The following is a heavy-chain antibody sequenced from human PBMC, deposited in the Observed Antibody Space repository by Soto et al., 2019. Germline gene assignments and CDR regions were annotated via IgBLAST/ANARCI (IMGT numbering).Heavy chain of an antibody. J-gene: IGHJ4*02. CDR2: FRGSGSNT. CDR1: GFTFSSYA. CDR3: ARSMMVRGVLFDL. V-gene: IGHV3-23*01. D-gene: IGHD3-10*01. Sequence: EMQLLESGGGLIQPGGSLRLSCAASGFTFSSYAMSWVRQAPGKGLEWISGFRGSGSNTYYADSVEGRFTISRDISKNTLYLQMNSLRAEDTAVYYCARSMMVRGVLFDLWGRGSLVSVSS.